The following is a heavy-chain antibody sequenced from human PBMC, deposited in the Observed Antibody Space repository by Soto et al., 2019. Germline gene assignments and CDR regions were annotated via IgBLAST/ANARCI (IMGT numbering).Heavy chain of an antibody. Sequence: QVQLQESGPGLVKPSETLSLTCTVSGGSMRGQHWSWIRQPPGKGLEWIGHHSDSTNYNPSLKSRTAISKDTSKNQFPLKLSSVTASDPAVYYCATYTVGEGGRGYWGQGTLVTVSS. CDR2: HHSDST. CDR3: ATYTVGEGGRGY. J-gene: IGHJ4*02. CDR1: GGSMRGQH. V-gene: IGHV4-59*11. D-gene: IGHD3-16*01.